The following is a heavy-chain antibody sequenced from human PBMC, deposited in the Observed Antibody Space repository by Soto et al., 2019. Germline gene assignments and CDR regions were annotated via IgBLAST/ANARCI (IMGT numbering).Heavy chain of an antibody. J-gene: IGHJ3*02. CDR3: ARPTVVTHGAFDI. CDR1: GGTFSSYA. D-gene: IGHD4-17*01. Sequence: ASVKVSCKASGGTFSSYAISWVRQAAGQGLEWMGGIIPIFGTANYAQKFQGRVTITADKSTSTAYMELSSLRSEDTAVYYCARPTVVTHGAFDIWGQGTMVTVSS. V-gene: IGHV1-69*06. CDR2: IIPIFGTA.